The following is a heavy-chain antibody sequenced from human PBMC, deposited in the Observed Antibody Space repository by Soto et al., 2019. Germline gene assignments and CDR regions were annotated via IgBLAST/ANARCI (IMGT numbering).Heavy chain of an antibody. CDR3: ARAAGGYDYFYYYGMDV. CDR2: ISYDGSNK. J-gene: IGHJ6*02. D-gene: IGHD5-12*01. Sequence: PGGSLRLSCAASGFTFSSYAMHWVRQAPGKGLEWVAVISYDGSNKYYADSVKGRFTISRDNSKNTLYLQMNSLRAEDTAVYYCARAAGGYDYFYYYGMDVWGQRTTVTVSS. V-gene: IGHV3-30-3*01. CDR1: GFTFSSYA.